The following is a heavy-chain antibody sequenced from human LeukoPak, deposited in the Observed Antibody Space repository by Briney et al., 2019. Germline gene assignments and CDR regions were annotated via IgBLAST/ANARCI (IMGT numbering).Heavy chain of an antibody. D-gene: IGHD6-19*01. V-gene: IGHV3-30-3*01. J-gene: IGHJ4*02. CDR3: ARLLVLEQWLVYYFDY. Sequence: GRSLRLSCAASGFTFSSYAMHWVRQAPGKGLEWVAVISYDGSNKYYADSVKGRFTISRDNSKNTLYLQMNSLRAEDTAVYYCARLLVLEQWLVYYFDYWGQGTLVTVSS. CDR2: ISYDGSNK. CDR1: GFTFSSYA.